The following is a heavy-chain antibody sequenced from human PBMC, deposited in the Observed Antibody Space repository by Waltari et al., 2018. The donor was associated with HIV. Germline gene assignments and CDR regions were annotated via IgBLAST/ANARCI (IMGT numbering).Heavy chain of an antibody. J-gene: IGHJ3*02. CDR2: ISYDGSNK. Sequence: GGGVVQPWRSLRLSCAASGFTFSSYGMHWVRQAPGKGLEWVAVISYDGSNKYYADSVKGRLTISIDNSKNTLYLQMNSLRAEDTAVYYGEKDWSIQLGPQGAFDIWGQGTMVTVSS. CDR1: GFTFSSYG. CDR3: EKDWSIQLGPQGAFDI. D-gene: IGHD5-18*01. V-gene: IGHV3-30*18.